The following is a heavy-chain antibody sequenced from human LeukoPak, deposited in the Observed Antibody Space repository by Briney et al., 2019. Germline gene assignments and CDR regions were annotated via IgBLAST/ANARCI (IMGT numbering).Heavy chain of an antibody. Sequence: PGGSLRLSCAASGFAFSSFGMHWVRQAPGKGLEWVAVISYDGSNKYYADSVKGRFTISRDNSKNTLYLQMNSLRAEDTAVYYCAKDIPQYQLPFPKYFQHWGQGTLVTVSS. CDR2: ISYDGSNK. J-gene: IGHJ1*01. V-gene: IGHV3-30*18. D-gene: IGHD2-2*01. CDR3: AKDIPQYQLPFPKYFQH. CDR1: GFAFSSFG.